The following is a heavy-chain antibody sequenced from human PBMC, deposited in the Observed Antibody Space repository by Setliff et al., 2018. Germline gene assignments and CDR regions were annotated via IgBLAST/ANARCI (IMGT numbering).Heavy chain of an antibody. D-gene: IGHD5-12*01. CDR1: GDSFSDYY. CDR2: INDSGTT. V-gene: IGHV4-34*01. J-gene: IGHJ4*02. Sequence: SETLSLTCAVYGDSFSDYYWSWIRQPPGKGLEWIGEINDSGTTNYNPSLQSRVTISIDTSKNQFSLKMTSVTAADTAMYLCAGTPARGTTWLSPFDYWGQGTLVTVSS. CDR3: AGTPARGTTWLSPFDY.